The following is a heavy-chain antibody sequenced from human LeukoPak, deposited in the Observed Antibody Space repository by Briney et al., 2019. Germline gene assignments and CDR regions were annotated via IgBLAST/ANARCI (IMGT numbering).Heavy chain of an antibody. CDR3: ARHVGMAGSILDY. CDR2: IYPGDSET. V-gene: IGHV5-51*01. J-gene: IGHJ4*02. Sequence: GESLKISCKGSEYSFTNFWIGWVRQMPGKGLEWMGIIYPGDSETKYSPSFQGQVTISVDKSISTAYLQWSSLKASDTAMYYCARHVGMAGSILDYWGQGTLVTVSS. D-gene: IGHD6-19*01. CDR1: EYSFTNFW.